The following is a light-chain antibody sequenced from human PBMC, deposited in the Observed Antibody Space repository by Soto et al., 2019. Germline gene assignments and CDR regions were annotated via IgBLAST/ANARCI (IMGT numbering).Light chain of an antibody. Sequence: DIQMTQSPSSLSASVGDRVTITCRASQSIRNDLGWYQQKPGKAPKRLIYAASTLQTGVPSRFRGTGSGTEFILTISSLQPEDFAAYYCQHHNSYLALTFGGGTKVEIK. CDR3: QHHNSYLALT. J-gene: IGKJ4*01. V-gene: IGKV1-17*01. CDR1: QSIRND. CDR2: AAS.